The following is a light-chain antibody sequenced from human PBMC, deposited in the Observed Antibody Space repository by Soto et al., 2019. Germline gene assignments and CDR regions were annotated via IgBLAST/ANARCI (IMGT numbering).Light chain of an antibody. CDR1: QSVGSN. V-gene: IGKV3-15*01. J-gene: IGKJ1*01. CDR2: GAS. Sequence: EIVMTQSPATLSVSPGERATLSCRTSQSVGSNLAWYQQKPGQAPRLLIYGASTRATGIPARLSGSGSGTEFTLPITSLQSEDFSVYYCQQYNNWPRWTFGQGTKVEIK. CDR3: QQYNNWPRWT.